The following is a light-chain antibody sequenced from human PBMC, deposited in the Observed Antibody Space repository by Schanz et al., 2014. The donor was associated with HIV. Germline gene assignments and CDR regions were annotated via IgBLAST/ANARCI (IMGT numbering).Light chain of an antibody. CDR3: QQYNNWPLT. Sequence: DIVMTQSPDSLAVSLGERATINCKSSQSVLYSSNNKNYLAWYQQKPGQPPKLLISWASTRESGVPDRFSGGGSGTDFTLTISSLQAEDVAVYYCQQYNNWPLTFGGGTKVEIK. CDR2: WAS. V-gene: IGKV4-1*01. CDR1: QSVLYSSNNKNY. J-gene: IGKJ4*01.